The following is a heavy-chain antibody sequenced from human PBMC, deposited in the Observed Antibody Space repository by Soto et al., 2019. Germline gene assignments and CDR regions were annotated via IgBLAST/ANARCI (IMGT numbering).Heavy chain of an antibody. CDR2: VISNGGST. V-gene: IGHV3-64*01. J-gene: IGHJ4*02. Sequence: EVQLVESGGGLVQPGGSLRLSCAASGFTFSTYSKHWVRQAPGKGLEYVSGVISNGGSTFYANSVKGRFAISRDNSKNTLYLQMASLTADDMAVYYCARTTVAFYFDCWGQGTLVTVSS. D-gene: IGHD1-1*01. CDR1: GFTFSTYS. CDR3: ARTTVAFYFDC.